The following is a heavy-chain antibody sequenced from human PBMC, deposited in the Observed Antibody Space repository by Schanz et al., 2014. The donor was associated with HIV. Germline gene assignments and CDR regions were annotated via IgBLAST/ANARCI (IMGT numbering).Heavy chain of an antibody. D-gene: IGHD3-10*01. Sequence: QVQLVQSGAEVKKPGSSVKVSCKTFGGTFRTFAISWVRQAPGQGLEWMGGISAYNGHPHYGQKFQGRFTMTSDTSTSTAYMELRNLRSDDTAVFYCARVGAGVTVFFDYRGQGTLVSVSS. J-gene: IGHJ4*02. CDR3: ARVGAGVTVFFDY. CDR2: ISAYNGHP. V-gene: IGHV1-18*01. CDR1: GGTFRTFA.